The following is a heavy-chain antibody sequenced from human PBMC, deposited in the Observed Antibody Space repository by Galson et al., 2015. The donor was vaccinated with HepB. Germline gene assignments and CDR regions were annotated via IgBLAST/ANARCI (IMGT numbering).Heavy chain of an antibody. J-gene: IGHJ6*03. CDR1: GFTFSNYG. Sequence: SLRLSCAASGFTFSNYGMHWVRQAPGKGLEWVAVIWYAGDKKYYGDSVKGRFTISRDGSKNTLYLQMNSLRAEDTAVYYCAREMVPAAVFPSPRGHKYYYYYYMDVWGKGTTVTVSS. CDR3: AREMVPAAVFPSPRGHKYYYYYYMDV. D-gene: IGHD2-2*01. V-gene: IGHV3-33*01. CDR2: IWYAGDKK.